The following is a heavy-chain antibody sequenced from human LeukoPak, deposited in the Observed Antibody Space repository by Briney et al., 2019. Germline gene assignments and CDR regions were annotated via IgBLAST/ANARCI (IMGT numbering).Heavy chain of an antibody. CDR2: ISSSSSYI. D-gene: IGHD2-2*01. CDR3: ASEILGYCGSTSCYAGGMDV. Sequence: GGSLRLSCAASGFTFSSYSMNWVRQAPGKGLEWVLSISSSSSYIYYADSVKGRFTISRDNSNNTLYLQMNSLRAEDTAVYYCASEILGYCGSTSCYAGGMDVWGQGTTVTVSS. J-gene: IGHJ6*02. V-gene: IGHV3-21*01. CDR1: GFTFSSYS.